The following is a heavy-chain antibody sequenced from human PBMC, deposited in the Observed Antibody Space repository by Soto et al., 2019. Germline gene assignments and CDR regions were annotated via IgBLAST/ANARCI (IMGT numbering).Heavy chain of an antibody. CDR3: ATRGYCGGTSCQYFYYYMDV. Sequence: GGSLRLSCAASGFTFDTYAMSWVRQAPGKGLEWVSLISGGGGGTYYADSVKGRFTISRDNSRNTLYLQMNTLRAEDTAVYYCATRGYCGGTSCQYFYYYMDVWGKGTTVTVSS. D-gene: IGHD2-2*01. J-gene: IGHJ6*03. CDR1: GFTFDTYA. CDR2: ISGGGGGT. V-gene: IGHV3-23*01.